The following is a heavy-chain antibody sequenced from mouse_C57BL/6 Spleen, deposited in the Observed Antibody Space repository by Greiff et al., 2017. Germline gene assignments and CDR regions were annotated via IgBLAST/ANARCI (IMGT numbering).Heavy chain of an antibody. CDR3: ARKGIYYGNYDYAMDY. V-gene: IGHV5-6*01. CDR1: GFTFSSYG. Sequence: EVKLVESGGDLVKPGGSLKLSCAASGFTFSSYGMSWVRQTPDKRLEWVATISSCGSYTYYPDSVKGRFTISRDNAKNTLYLQMSSLKSEDTAMYYCARKGIYYGNYDYAMDYWGQGTSVTVSS. CDR2: ISSCGSYT. J-gene: IGHJ4*01. D-gene: IGHD2-1*01.